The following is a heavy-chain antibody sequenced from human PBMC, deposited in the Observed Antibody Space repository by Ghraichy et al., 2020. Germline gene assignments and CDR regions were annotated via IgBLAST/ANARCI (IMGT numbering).Heavy chain of an antibody. J-gene: IGHJ6*02. Sequence: GGSLRLSCAASGFTFSDHYMDWVRQAPGKGLEWVGRSRNKPNSYTTEYAAAVKGRFTISRDDSKNSLYLQMDSLKTEDSAVYYCARGARGYGLGNYYGMDVWGQGTTVTVSS. V-gene: IGHV3-72*01. D-gene: IGHD5-18*01. CDR2: SRNKPNSYTT. CDR3: ARGARGYGLGNYYGMDV. CDR1: GFTFSDHY.